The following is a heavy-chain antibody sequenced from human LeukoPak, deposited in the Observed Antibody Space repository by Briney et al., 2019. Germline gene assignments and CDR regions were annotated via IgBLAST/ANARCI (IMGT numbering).Heavy chain of an antibody. J-gene: IGHJ5*02. V-gene: IGHV3-53*01. CDR2: IYSGGST. CDR1: GFTVSSNY. Sequence: GGSLRLSCAASGFTVSSNYMSWVRQAPGKGLEWVSVIYSGGSTYYADSVKGRFTISRDNSKNTLYLQMNSLRAEDTAVYYCARGVDYYDSSGYVGCWFDPWGQGTLVTVSS. CDR3: ARGVDYYDSSGYVGCWFDP. D-gene: IGHD3-22*01.